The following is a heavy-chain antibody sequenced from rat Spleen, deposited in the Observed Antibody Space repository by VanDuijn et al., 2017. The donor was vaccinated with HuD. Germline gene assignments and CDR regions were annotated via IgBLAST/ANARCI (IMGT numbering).Heavy chain of an antibody. J-gene: IGHJ3*01. D-gene: IGHD1-9*01. CDR1: GFTFSYYY. CDR2: ITNGGGTT. V-gene: IGHV5S23*01. CDR3: ALRYYGYTYDWFAY. Sequence: EVQLVESGGGLVQPGRSLKLSCAASGFTFSYYYMAWVRQTPTKGLEWVASITNGGGTTYYRDSVKGRFTVSRDNARSTLYLQMDTLRSEDTATYYCALRYYGYTYDWFAYWGQGTLVTVSS.